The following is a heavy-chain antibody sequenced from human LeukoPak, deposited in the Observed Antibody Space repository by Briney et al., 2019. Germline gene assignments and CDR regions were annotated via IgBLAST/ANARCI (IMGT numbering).Heavy chain of an antibody. V-gene: IGHV1-69*13. CDR3: ARADRPTIFGVVAYNWFDP. CDR1: GYTFSNYA. J-gene: IGHJ5*02. CDR2: IIPIFGTA. Sequence: SVKVSCKASGYTFSNYAIRWMRQAPGQGLEWMGGIIPIFGTANYAQEFQGRVTITADESTSTAYMELSSLRSEDTAVYYCARADRPTIFGVVAYNWFDPWGQGTLVTVSS. D-gene: IGHD3-3*01.